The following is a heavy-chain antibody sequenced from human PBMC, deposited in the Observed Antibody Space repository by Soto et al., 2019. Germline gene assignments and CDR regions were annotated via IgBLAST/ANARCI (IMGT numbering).Heavy chain of an antibody. D-gene: IGHD3-10*01. V-gene: IGHV4-4*02. CDR3: ARGRSYYGSGTYAPNSHWFDA. CDR1: GVAINSSQW. Sequence: SETLSLTCVVSGVAINSSQWWSWVRQPPGKGLEWIGEIFHSGSTNYNPSLKSRVSISVDTPRKEFSLKMTSLTAADTAVYFCARGRSYYGSGTYAPNSHWFDAWGQGTLVTVSS. J-gene: IGHJ5*02. CDR2: IFHSGST.